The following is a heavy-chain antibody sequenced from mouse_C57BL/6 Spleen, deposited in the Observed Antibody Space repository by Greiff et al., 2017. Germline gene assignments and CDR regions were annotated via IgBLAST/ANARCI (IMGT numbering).Heavy chain of an antibody. D-gene: IGHD2-2*01. V-gene: IGHV1-61*01. CDR1: GYTFTSYW. CDR3: ARGGYDWFAY. CDR2: IYPSDSET. Sequence: QVQLQQPGAELVRPGSSVKLSCKASGYTFTSYWMDWVKQRPGQGLEWIGNIYPSDSETHYNQKFKDKATLTVDKSSSTAYMQLSSLTSEDSAVYYCARGGYDWFAYCGQGTLVTVSA. J-gene: IGHJ3*01.